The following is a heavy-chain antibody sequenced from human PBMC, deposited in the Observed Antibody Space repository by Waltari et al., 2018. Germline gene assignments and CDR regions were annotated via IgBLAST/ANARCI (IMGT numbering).Heavy chain of an antibody. D-gene: IGHD2-15*01. V-gene: IGHV1-8*02. CDR1: GSTLTSSA. CDR2: MNPNSGNT. Sequence: QVQLVQSGAEVKKPGASVKVSCKASGSTLTSSAINWVRQAAGEGLEWMGWMNPNSGNTGYAQKFQGRVTMTRNTSISTAYMELSSLRSEDTAVYYCARGLMGYCSGGSCLTLGYWGQGTLVTVSS. CDR3: ARGLMGYCSGGSCLTLGY. J-gene: IGHJ4*02.